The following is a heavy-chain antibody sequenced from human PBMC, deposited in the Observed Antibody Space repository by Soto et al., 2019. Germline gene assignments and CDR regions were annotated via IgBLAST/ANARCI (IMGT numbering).Heavy chain of an antibody. V-gene: IGHV1-8*01. Sequence: ASVKVSCKASGDTFTTYYINWVRQATGHGLEWVGWSNPNSGNIGYAQRFQGSVTMTRDNAIRTAYMEVSSLRSDDTAVYYCARGRASGSYYLLDYWGQGTLVTVSS. CDR2: SNPNSGNI. J-gene: IGHJ4*02. D-gene: IGHD3-10*01. CDR3: ARGRASGSYYLLDY. CDR1: GDTFTTYY.